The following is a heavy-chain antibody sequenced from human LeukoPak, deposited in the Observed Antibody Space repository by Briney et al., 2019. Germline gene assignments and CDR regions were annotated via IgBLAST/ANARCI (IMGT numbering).Heavy chain of an antibody. J-gene: IGHJ3*02. CDR2: IYTSGGT. CDR3: ARGYSGRDLLYVFDI. Sequence: PSETLSLTCTVSGGSISSYYWSWIRQPAGKGLEWIGRIYTSGGTNYNPSLKSRVTMSVDTSKNQFSLKLSSVTAADTAMYYCARGYSGRDLLYVFDIWGQGTMVTVSS. D-gene: IGHD1-26*01. V-gene: IGHV4-4*07. CDR1: GGSISSYY.